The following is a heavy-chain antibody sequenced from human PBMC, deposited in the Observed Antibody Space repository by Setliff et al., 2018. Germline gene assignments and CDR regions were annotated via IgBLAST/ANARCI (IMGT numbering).Heavy chain of an antibody. V-gene: IGHV4-59*08. CDR2: IYYTGST. CDR3: ARGYCSSPSCFFAGWFDP. CDR1: GGSIGTSY. Sequence: LSLTCTVSGGSIGTSYWGWIRQPPGKGLEWIGHIYYTGSTSCSPSLKSRVTISLDTSRKEFSLSLSSVTAADTAVYYCARGYCSSPSCFFAGWFDPWCQGTLVTVSS. J-gene: IGHJ5*02. D-gene: IGHD2-2*01.